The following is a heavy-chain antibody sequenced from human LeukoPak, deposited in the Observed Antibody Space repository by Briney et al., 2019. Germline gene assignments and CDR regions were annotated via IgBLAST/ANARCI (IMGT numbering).Heavy chain of an antibody. Sequence: GGSLRLSCATSGFTFSSYWMTWVRQAPGKGLEWVANIKQDGSDKYYVDSVKGRFTISRDNAKNSLYLQMNSLRAEDTAVYYCAELGITMIGGVWGKGTTVTISS. CDR3: AELGITMIGGV. CDR2: IKQDGSDK. D-gene: IGHD3-10*02. V-gene: IGHV3-7*01. CDR1: GFTFSSYW. J-gene: IGHJ6*04.